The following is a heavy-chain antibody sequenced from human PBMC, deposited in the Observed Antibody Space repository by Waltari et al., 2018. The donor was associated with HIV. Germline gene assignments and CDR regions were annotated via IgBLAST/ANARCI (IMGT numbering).Heavy chain of an antibody. CDR1: GFRFSSYS. CDR2: ITYDGSTD. D-gene: IGHD2-2*01. V-gene: IGHV3-30*01. Sequence: QVQLVESGGGVVRPGRSLRLSCAASGFRFSSYSMHWVRQAPAKWLGWMAVITYDGSTDDYASSGTGRFNISRDNSENTLYLQMNNLRAEDTALYYCARTDSTSCLIGAFDIWGPGTMVTVSS. CDR3: ARTDSTSCLIGAFDI. J-gene: IGHJ3*02.